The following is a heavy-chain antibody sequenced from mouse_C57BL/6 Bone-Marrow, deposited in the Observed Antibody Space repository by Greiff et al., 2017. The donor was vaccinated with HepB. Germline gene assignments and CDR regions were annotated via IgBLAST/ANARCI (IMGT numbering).Heavy chain of an antibody. CDR3: TRGRGIDYYGSSYYFDY. CDR1: GFTFSSYA. Sequence: EVMLVESGEGLVKPGGSLKLSCAASGFTFSSYAMSWVRQTPEKRLEWVAYISSGGDYIYYADTVKGRFTISRDNARNTLYLQMSSLKSEDTAMYYCTRGRGIDYYGSSYYFDYWGQGTTLTVSS. V-gene: IGHV5-9-1*02. D-gene: IGHD1-1*01. J-gene: IGHJ2*01. CDR2: ISSGGDYI.